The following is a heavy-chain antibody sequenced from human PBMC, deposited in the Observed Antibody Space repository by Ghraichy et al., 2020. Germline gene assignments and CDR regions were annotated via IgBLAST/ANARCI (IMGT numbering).Heavy chain of an antibody. V-gene: IGHV1-69*06. D-gene: IGHD6-13*01. Sequence: SVKVSCKASGGTFSSYAISWVRQAPGQGLEWMGGIIPIFGTANYAQKFQGRVTITADKSTSTAYMELSSLRSEDTAVYYCARDSSSWYDWFDPWGQGTLVTVSS. CDR1: GGTFSSYA. CDR3: ARDSSSWYDWFDP. J-gene: IGHJ5*02. CDR2: IIPIFGTA.